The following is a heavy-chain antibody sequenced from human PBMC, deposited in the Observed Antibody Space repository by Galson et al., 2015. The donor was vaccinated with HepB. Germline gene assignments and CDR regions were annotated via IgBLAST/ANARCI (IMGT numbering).Heavy chain of an antibody. V-gene: IGHV1-2*02. CDR2: INPNSGGT. CDR1: GYTFTGYY. D-gene: IGHD6-19*01. J-gene: IGHJ4*02. CDR3: ARDLGGIAVAGTSSGAPESPY. Sequence: SVKVSCKASGYTFTGYYMHWVRQAPGQGLEWMGWINPNSGGTNYAQKFQGRVTMTRDTSISTAYMELSRLRSDDTAVYYCARDLGGIAVAGTSSGAPESPYWGQGTLVTVSS.